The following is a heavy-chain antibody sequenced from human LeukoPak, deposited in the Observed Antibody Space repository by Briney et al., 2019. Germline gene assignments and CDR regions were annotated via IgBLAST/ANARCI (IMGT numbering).Heavy chain of an antibody. D-gene: IGHD3-22*01. CDR2: ISGSGGST. CDR3: AKSRDYDSSGYLA. CDR1: GFTFSSYA. V-gene: IGHV3-23*01. Sequence: GGSLRLSCAASGFTFSSYAMSWVRQAPGKGLEWVSAISGSGGSTYYADSVKGRFTISRDNSKSTLYLQMNSLRAEDTAVYYCAKSRDYDSSGYLAWGQGTLVTVSS. J-gene: IGHJ5*02.